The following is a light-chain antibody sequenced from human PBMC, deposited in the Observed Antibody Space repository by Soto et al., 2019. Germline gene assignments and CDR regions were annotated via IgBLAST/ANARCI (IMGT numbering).Light chain of an antibody. V-gene: IGKV3-20*01. Sequence: EIVLTQSPGTLSLSPGERATLSCRASQSVSSSYLAWYQQKPGQAPRLLIYGASSSATGIPDRFSGSGSGKDYTLTISRMESKYYALYYCHQYSSSPPVFSFGPGTKLDIK. CDR1: QSVSSSY. J-gene: IGKJ3*01. CDR2: GAS. CDR3: HQYSSSPPVFS.